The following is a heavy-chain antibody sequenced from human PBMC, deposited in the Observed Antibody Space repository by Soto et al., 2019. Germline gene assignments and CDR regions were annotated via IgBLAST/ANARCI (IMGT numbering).Heavy chain of an antibody. CDR3: TRADSDVVILPDVRPLFDF. D-gene: IGHD2-21*02. Sequence: QVQLVQSGAEVKKPGASVKVSCKTSGYDFFKYNMHWVRQAPGQGLEWMGVINPNGGYTRHAQKFQGRVIMTRDTSSKIVYMELSGLTSADTAMYYCTRADSDVVILPDVRPLFDFWGQGALVTVSS. J-gene: IGHJ4*02. CDR2: INPNGGYT. V-gene: IGHV1-46*01. CDR1: GYDFFKYN.